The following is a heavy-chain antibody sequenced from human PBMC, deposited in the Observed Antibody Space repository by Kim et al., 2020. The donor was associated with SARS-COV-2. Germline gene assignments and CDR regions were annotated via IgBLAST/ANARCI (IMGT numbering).Heavy chain of an antibody. D-gene: IGHD3-3*01. V-gene: IGHV3-33*06. Sequence: RFTISRDNSKNTLYLQMNSLRAEDTAVYYCAKDNQYYDFWSGYRNNWFDPWGQGTLVTVSS. CDR3: AKDNQYYDFWSGYRNNWFDP. J-gene: IGHJ5*02.